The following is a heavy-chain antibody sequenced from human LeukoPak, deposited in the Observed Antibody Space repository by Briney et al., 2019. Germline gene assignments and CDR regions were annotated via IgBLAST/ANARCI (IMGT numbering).Heavy chain of an antibody. D-gene: IGHD3-10*01. CDR2: IDWDDDK. CDR3: ARHYYGSGSYPTAYYFDY. CDR1: GFSLSTRGMC. V-gene: IGHV2-70*11. J-gene: IGHJ4*02. Sequence: SGPTLVKPTQTLTLTCTFSGFSLSTRGMCVSWIRQPPGKALEWLARIDWDDDKYYSTSLKTRLTISKDTSKNQVVLTMTNMDPVDTATYYCARHYYGSGSYPTAYYFDYWGQGTLVTVSS.